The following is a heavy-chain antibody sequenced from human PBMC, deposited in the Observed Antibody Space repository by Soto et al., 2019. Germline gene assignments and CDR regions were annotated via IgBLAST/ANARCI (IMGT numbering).Heavy chain of an antibody. CDR1: GFTFSSYA. Sequence: GGSLRLSCAASGFTFSSYAMSWVRQAPGKGLEWVSAISGSGGSTYYADSVKGRFTISRDNSKNTLYLQMNSLRAEDTAVYYCAKDHMLWFGETRYFDYWGQGTLVTVSS. D-gene: IGHD3-10*01. J-gene: IGHJ4*02. CDR3: AKDHMLWFGETRYFDY. V-gene: IGHV3-23*01. CDR2: ISGSGGST.